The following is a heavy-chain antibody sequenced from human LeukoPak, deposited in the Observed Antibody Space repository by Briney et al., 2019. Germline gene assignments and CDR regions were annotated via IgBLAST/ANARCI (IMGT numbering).Heavy chain of an antibody. CDR2: INTNTGNP. Sequence: GASVNVSCKASGYTFTSYAMNWVRQAPGQGLEWMGWINTNTGNPTYAQGFTGRFVFSLDTSVSTAYLQISSLKAEDTAVYYCARDSPLLNYYDSSGHDYWGQGTLVTVSS. J-gene: IGHJ4*02. CDR1: GYTFTSYA. D-gene: IGHD3-22*01. CDR3: ARDSPLLNYYDSSGHDY. V-gene: IGHV7-4-1*02.